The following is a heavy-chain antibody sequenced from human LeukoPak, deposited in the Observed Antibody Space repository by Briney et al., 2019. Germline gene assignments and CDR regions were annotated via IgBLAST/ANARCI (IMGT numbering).Heavy chain of an antibody. CDR2: IYPGDSDT. CDR1: GYTFTSNY. D-gene: IGHD6-6*01. Sequence: KVSCKASGYTFTSNYIHWVRQMPGKGLEWMGIIYPGDSDTRYSPSFQGQVTISADKSINTAYLQWSTLKASDTAMYYCARAYSTSSVFFGMDVWGQGTTVTVSS. CDR3: ARAYSTSSVFFGMDV. J-gene: IGHJ6*02. V-gene: IGHV5-51*01.